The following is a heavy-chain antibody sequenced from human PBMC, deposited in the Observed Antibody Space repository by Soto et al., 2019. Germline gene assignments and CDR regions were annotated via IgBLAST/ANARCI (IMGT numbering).Heavy chain of an antibody. J-gene: IGHJ4*02. CDR2: ISAYTGDT. D-gene: IGHD6-13*01. CDR3: ARVGSSSAFDS. Sequence: ASVRVSCKASGYAFTSSGITWVRQAPGQGLEWMGWISAYTGDTNYEQKLQGRVTMTTDPSTTTLHMERRSLRSDDTAVYYCARVGSSSAFDSWGQGTLVTVSS. CDR1: GYAFTSSG. V-gene: IGHV1-18*01.